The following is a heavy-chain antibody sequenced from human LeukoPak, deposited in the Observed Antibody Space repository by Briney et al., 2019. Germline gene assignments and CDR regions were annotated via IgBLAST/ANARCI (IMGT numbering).Heavy chain of an antibody. CDR3: ARGGSGSYFDY. J-gene: IGHJ4*02. V-gene: IGHV3-30*04. CDR2: ISYDGSNK. Sequence: GGSLRLSCAASGFTFSSYAMHWVRQAPGEGLEWVAVISYDGSNKYYADSVKGRFTISRDNSKNTLYLQMNSLRAEDTAVYYCARGGSGSYFDYWGQGTLVTVSS. D-gene: IGHD1-26*01. CDR1: GFTFSSYA.